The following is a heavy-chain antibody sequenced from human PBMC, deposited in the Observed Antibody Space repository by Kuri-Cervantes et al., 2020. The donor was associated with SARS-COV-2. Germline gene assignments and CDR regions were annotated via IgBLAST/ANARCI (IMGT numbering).Heavy chain of an antibody. D-gene: IGHD2-2*01. CDR2: IIPTFDTT. V-gene: IGHV1-69*13. CDR1: GGTFSSYS. Sequence: SVKVSCKASGGTFSSYSVNWVRQAPGQGLEWMGRIIPTFDTTTYAQKFQGRVIFTADESSSTAYMEVNSLTSEDTAVYYCARPYCSITTCYDGTFDSWGQGTLVTVSS. CDR3: ARPYCSITTCYDGTFDS. J-gene: IGHJ4*02.